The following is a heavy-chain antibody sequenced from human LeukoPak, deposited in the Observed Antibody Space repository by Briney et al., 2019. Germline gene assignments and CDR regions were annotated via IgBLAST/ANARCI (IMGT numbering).Heavy chain of an antibody. CDR2: INPNSGGT. V-gene: IGHV1-2*02. CDR3: ARIRGRGYSYGYPFDY. CDR1: GYTFTGYY. Sequence: ASVKVSCKASGYTFTGYYMHWVRQAPGQGLEWMGWINPNSGGTNYAQKFQGRVTMTRDTSISTAYMELSRLRSDDTAVYYCARIRGRGYSYGYPFDYWGQGTLVTVSS. J-gene: IGHJ4*02. D-gene: IGHD5-18*01.